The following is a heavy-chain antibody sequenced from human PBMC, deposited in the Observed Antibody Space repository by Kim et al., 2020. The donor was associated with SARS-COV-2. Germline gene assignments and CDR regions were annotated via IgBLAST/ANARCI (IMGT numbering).Heavy chain of an antibody. Sequence: GGSLRLSCAASGFTFSRYGMHWVRQPPGKGLEWVALIWYDGSSQHYADSVKGRFTISRDNSKNTLYLQMNSLRAEDTAVYYCARGGGVGIVGEGRNFDYWGQGTLVSVST. CDR3: ARGGGVGIVGEGRNFDY. CDR2: IWYDGSSQ. J-gene: IGHJ4*02. V-gene: IGHV3-33*01. D-gene: IGHD2-2*03. CDR1: GFTFSRYG.